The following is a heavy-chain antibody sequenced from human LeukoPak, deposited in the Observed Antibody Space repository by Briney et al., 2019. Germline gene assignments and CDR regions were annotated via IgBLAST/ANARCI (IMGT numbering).Heavy chain of an antibody. CDR1: GFTFDDYA. V-gene: IGHV3-43*02. D-gene: IGHD3-22*01. J-gene: IGHJ4*02. CDR3: AKQPYYYDGSGYYDY. Sequence: GGSLRLSCAASGFTFDDYAMHWVRQAPGKGLEWVSLISGDGGTTYYGDSVKGRFTISRDNSKNSVYLQMNSLRTEDTALYYCAKQPYYYDGSGYYDYWGQGTRVTVSS. CDR2: ISGDGGTT.